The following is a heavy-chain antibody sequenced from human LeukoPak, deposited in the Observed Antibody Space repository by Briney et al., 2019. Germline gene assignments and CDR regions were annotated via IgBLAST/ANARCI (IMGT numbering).Heavy chain of an antibody. CDR3: ARGSYCSGGSCYDYSYYGMDV. D-gene: IGHD2-15*01. V-gene: IGHV3-30*03. J-gene: IGHJ6*02. CDR1: GFTFSSYG. Sequence: PGGSLRLSCAASGFTFSSYGMHWVRQAPGKGLEWVAVISYDGSNKYYADSVKGRLSISRDNSKNTLYLQMNSLRAEDTAVYYCARGSYCSGGSCYDYSYYGMDVWGQGTTVTVSS. CDR2: ISYDGSNK.